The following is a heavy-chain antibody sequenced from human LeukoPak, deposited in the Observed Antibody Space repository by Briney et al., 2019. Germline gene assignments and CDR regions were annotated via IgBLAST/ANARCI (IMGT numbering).Heavy chain of an antibody. J-gene: IGHJ5*02. D-gene: IGHD6-13*01. CDR2: IYYSGST. CDR1: GGSISSYY. Sequence: PSETLSLTCTVSGGSISSYYWNWIRQPPGKGLEWIGYIYYSGSTNYNPSLKSRGTISVDTSKHQFSLKLSSVTAADTSVYYCARSSWFDPWGQGTLVTVSS. V-gene: IGHV4-59*08. CDR3: ARSSWFDP.